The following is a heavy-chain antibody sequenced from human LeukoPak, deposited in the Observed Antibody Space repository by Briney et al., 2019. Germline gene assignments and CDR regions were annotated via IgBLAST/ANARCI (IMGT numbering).Heavy chain of an antibody. D-gene: IGHD1-1*01. Sequence: SETLSLTCTVSGDSISSHYWSWIRQPPGKGLEWIGYIHYSGSTNYNPSLKSRVTISVDTSKNQFSLILSSVTTADTAVYYCAREDTTGLTDFWGQGTLVTVSS. V-gene: IGHV4-59*11. CDR1: GDSISSHY. J-gene: IGHJ4*02. CDR2: IHYSGST. CDR3: AREDTTGLTDF.